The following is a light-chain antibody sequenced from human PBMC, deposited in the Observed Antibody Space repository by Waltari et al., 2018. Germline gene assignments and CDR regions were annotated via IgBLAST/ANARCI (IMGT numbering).Light chain of an antibody. V-gene: IGKV3-15*01. J-gene: IGKJ4*01. Sequence: VLLTQSPASLSVSPGDTVILSCRASQSVRTNLVWYQQKAGQAPRTLIYGASTRASGVPSRFSGSGSETDFTLIISSLQSEDAAVYFCQQYYVWPPITFGGGTKLDI. CDR3: QQYYVWPPIT. CDR1: QSVRTN. CDR2: GAS.